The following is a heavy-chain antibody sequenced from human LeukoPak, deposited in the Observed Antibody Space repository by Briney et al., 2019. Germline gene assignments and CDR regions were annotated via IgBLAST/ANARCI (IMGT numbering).Heavy chain of an antibody. CDR3: ARGPPLRFGELLPVDY. V-gene: IGHV3-48*03. CDR2: ISSSGSTI. Sequence: PGGSLRLSCAASGFTFSSYEMNWVRQAPGKGLEWVSYISSSGSTIYYADSVKGRFTISRDNAKNSLYLQMNSLRAEDTAVYYCARGPPLRFGELLPVDYWGQGTLVTVSS. D-gene: IGHD3-10*01. CDR1: GFTFSSYE. J-gene: IGHJ4*02.